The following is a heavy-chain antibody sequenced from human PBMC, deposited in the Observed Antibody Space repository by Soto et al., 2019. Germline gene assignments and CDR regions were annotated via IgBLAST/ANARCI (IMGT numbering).Heavy chain of an antibody. CDR3: ARDGSGTANWIDP. V-gene: IGHV4-31*03. J-gene: IGHJ5*02. CDR2: IYHTGKT. Sequence: SETPSLTSTVSGDSIYIGGYYWTWIRQHPGKGLEWIGYIYHTGKTYYNPSLESRVTMSVDTSRNQFSLKLASVTAADTAVYYCARDGSGTANWIDPWGQGTLVTIS. CDR1: GDSIYIGGYY. D-gene: IGHD2-15*01.